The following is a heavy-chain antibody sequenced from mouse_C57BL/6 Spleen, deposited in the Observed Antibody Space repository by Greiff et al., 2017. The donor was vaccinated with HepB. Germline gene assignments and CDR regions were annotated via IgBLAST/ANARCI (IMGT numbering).Heavy chain of an antibody. D-gene: IGHD2-4*01. CDR3: ARSGGLRHAMDY. V-gene: IGHV1-54*01. J-gene: IGHJ4*01. Sequence: VKLQESGAELVRPGTSVKVSCKASGYAFTNYLIEWVKQRPGQGLEWIGVINPGSGGTNYNEKFKGKATLTADKSSSTAYMQLSSLTSEDSAVYFCARSGGLRHAMDYWGQGTSVTVSS. CDR2: INPGSGGT. CDR1: GYAFTNYL.